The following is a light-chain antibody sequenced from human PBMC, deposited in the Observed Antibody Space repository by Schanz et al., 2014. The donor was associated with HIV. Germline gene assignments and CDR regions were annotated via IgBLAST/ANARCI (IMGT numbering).Light chain of an antibody. V-gene: IGKV1-5*03. CDR1: QSISIW. CDR2: KAS. J-gene: IGKJ4*01. Sequence: DIQMTQSPSTLSASVGDRVTLTCRASQSISIWLAWYQQKPGKAPKLLIYKASSLESEVPSRFSGSGSGTEFTLTISSLQPDDFATYYGQQCNSNPLTFGGGTRVEI. CDR3: QQCNSNPLT.